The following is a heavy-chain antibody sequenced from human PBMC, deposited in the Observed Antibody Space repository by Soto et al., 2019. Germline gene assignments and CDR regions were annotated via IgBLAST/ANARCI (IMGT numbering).Heavy chain of an antibody. D-gene: IGHD3-3*01. CDR3: ARVTSSGYGLDAFDI. CDR1: GFTFSSYS. CDR2: ISSSSSYI. V-gene: IGHV3-21*01. Sequence: EVQLVESGGGLVKPGGSLRLSCAASGFTFSSYSMNWVRQAPGKGLEWVSSISSSSSYIYYADSVKGRFTISRDNAKNSLYLQMNSLRAEDTAVYYCARVTSSGYGLDAFDIWGQGTMVTVSS. J-gene: IGHJ3*02.